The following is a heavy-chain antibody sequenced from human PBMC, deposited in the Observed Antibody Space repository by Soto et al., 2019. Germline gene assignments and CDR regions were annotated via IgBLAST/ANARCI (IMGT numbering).Heavy chain of an antibody. Sequence: SQTRSLTCAVPGHCVSSNNIAWNWLRQSPWRGLEWLGRTYYRSKWYNEYAVSVRSRITINLDTSKNQFSMQLNSVTPEDTAVYYCGSGRWATFEYWGHGAQETVSS. CDR1: GHCVSSNNIA. V-gene: IGHV6-1*01. J-gene: IGHJ4*01. CDR3: GSGRWATFEY. D-gene: IGHD1-26*01. CDR2: TYYRSKWYN.